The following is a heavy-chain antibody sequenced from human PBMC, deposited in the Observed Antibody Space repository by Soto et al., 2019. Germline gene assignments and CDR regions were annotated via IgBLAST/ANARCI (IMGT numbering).Heavy chain of an antibody. J-gene: IGHJ4*02. CDR3: ARGGVAAFDY. CDR2: FSSSSNSI. D-gene: IGHD2-15*01. Sequence: GGSLSLSCAASGFTFSIFNMNWVRRAPGKGLEWVSCFSSSSNSIYYSDSVKGRFTISRDNAKNSLYLQMNSLKAEDTAVYYCARGGVAAFDYWGQGTPVTVSS. CDR1: GFTFSIFN. V-gene: IGHV3-21*01.